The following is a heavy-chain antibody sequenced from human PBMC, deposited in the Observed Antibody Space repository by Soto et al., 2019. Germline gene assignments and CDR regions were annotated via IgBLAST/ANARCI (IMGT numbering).Heavy chain of an antibody. J-gene: IGHJ6*02. Sequence: GGSLRLSCISSGFTFRTYTMNWVRQAPGKGLEWVSGIRGFSPYTFYAESVKGRFTISRDNAKNSLYLQMNSLRAEDTAVYYCAXDRGYDAHDYYYNAMDVWGQGTTVTVSS. CDR3: AXDRGYDAHDYYYNAMDV. D-gene: IGHD3-10*01. V-gene: IGHV3-21*01. CDR2: IRGFSPYT. CDR1: GFTFRTYT.